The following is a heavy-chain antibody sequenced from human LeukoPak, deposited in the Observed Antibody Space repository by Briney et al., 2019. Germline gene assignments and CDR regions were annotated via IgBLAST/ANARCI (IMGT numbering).Heavy chain of an antibody. CDR2: INTDGSST. Sequence: PGGSLRLSCAASRFTFGSYWMHSVRQAPGKGLVWVSRINTDGSSTTYADSVKGRFTISRDNAKNTLYLQMNSLRAGDTAVYYCASRTGVYWGQGTLVTVSS. V-gene: IGHV3-74*01. D-gene: IGHD1-14*01. J-gene: IGHJ4*02. CDR1: RFTFGSYW. CDR3: ASRTGVY.